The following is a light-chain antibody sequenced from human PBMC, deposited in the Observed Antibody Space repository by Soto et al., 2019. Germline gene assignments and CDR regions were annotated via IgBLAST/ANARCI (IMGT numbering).Light chain of an antibody. Sequence: DLVMTQSPLFLPVTLGQPASISCRSSQSLIHSDGNTYLSWFQQRPGQSPRRLIYEVSDRDSGVPDRFTGSGSGTDFTLKISRVEAEDVGVYYCLQGTHWPWTFGQGTEVEIK. J-gene: IGKJ1*01. CDR3: LQGTHWPWT. V-gene: IGKV2-30*02. CDR2: EVS. CDR1: QSLIHSDGNTY.